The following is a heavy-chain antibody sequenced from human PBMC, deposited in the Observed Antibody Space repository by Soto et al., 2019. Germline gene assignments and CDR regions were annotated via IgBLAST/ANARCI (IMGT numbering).Heavy chain of an antibody. CDR2: MYYSGTT. CDR1: GGSISSSDFY. Sequence: SETLSLTYTVSGGSISSSDFYWGWLRQTPGKGLECIGSMYYSGTTYYNPSLKSRVTISVDTSKNQFSLKLSSVTAADTAVYYCARHVPPLWFGELVTVWFDPWGQGTLVTVSS. V-gene: IGHV4-39*01. J-gene: IGHJ5*02. CDR3: ARHVPPLWFGELVTVWFDP. D-gene: IGHD3-10*01.